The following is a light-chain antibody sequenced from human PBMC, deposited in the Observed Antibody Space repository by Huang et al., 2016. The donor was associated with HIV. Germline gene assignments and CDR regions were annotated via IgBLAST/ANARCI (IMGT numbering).Light chain of an antibody. Sequence: EIVLTQSPGTMSLSPGERATLSCRASQSVSSSYIAWYQQKPGEAPRLLMYGASTRASGIPDSFSGSGSGTDFTLTISRLEPEHLAVYYCQQYGTSPHTFGGGTKVEIK. V-gene: IGKV3-20*01. CDR3: QQYGTSPHT. J-gene: IGKJ4*01. CDR1: QSVSSSY. CDR2: GAS.